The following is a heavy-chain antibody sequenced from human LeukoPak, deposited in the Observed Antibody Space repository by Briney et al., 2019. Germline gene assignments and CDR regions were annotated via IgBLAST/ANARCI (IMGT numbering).Heavy chain of an antibody. CDR2: MSAYNGNT. CDR3: ARGWEWLTHFDY. D-gene: IGHD6-19*01. J-gene: IGHJ4*02. Sequence: ASVNLSCTSSGSTFTSSSINWVRQGPGQGLEWMGWMSAYNGNTNYAQKLKGRVTMTTDTSTSTACMELRGLRSDYSAVYYCARGWEWLTHFDYWGQGALVTVAS. V-gene: IGHV1-18*04. CDR1: GSTFTSSS.